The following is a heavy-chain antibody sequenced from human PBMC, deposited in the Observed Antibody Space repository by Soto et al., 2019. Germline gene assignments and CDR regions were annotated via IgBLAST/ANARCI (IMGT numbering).Heavy chain of an antibody. D-gene: IGHD5-18*01. Sequence: QVQLVESGGGVVQPGRSLRLSCAASGFTFSSYGMHWVRQAPGKGLEWVAVISYDGSNKYYADSVKGRFTISRDNSKNMLYLQMNSLRAEDTAVYYCAKDWGSGYSYAGWYWGQGTLVTVSS. CDR3: AKDWGSGYSYAGWY. CDR2: ISYDGSNK. CDR1: GFTFSSYG. J-gene: IGHJ4*02. V-gene: IGHV3-30*18.